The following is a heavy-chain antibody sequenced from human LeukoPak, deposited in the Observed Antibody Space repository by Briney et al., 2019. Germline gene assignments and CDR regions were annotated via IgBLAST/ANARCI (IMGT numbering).Heavy chain of an antibody. Sequence: GGSLTLSCAASGFTFNSYAMSWLRHAPGKGREWVSAISGSGGSTYYADSVKGRFTISRDNSKNTLYLQMNSLRAEDTAVYYCAKDRQENLWFGELLYYYYYYGMDVWGQGTTVTVSS. J-gene: IGHJ6*02. CDR1: GFTFNSYA. D-gene: IGHD3-10*01. V-gene: IGHV3-23*01. CDR2: ISGSGGST. CDR3: AKDRQENLWFGELLYYYYYYGMDV.